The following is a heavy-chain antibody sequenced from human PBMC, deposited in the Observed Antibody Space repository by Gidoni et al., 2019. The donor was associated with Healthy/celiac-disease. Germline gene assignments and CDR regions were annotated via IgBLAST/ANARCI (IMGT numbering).Heavy chain of an antibody. D-gene: IGHD1-26*01. CDR1: GFTFSSYG. CDR2: ISYDGSNK. Sequence: QVQLVESGGGVVQPGRSLRLSCADSGFTFSSYGMHWVRQAPGKGLEWVAVISYDGSNKYYADSVKGRFTISRDNSKNTLYLQMNSLRAEDTAVYYCAKEATREFDYWGQGTLVTVSS. J-gene: IGHJ4*02. CDR3: AKEATREFDY. V-gene: IGHV3-30*18.